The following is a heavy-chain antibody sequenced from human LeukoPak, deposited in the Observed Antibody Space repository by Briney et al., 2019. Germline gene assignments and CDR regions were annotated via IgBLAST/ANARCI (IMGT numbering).Heavy chain of an antibody. CDR1: GDTFSSYA. D-gene: IGHD3-16*02. Sequence: ASVKVSCKASGDTFSSYAISWVPHTPGQGLEWRGGIIPIFGTANYAQKFQGRVTITADKSTSTAYMELSSLSSEDTAVYYCARASSDYVWGSYRSPYYYYGMDVWGKGATVTVSS. J-gene: IGHJ6*04. CDR2: IIPIFGTA. V-gene: IGHV1-69*06. CDR3: ARASSDYVWGSYRSPYYYYGMDV.